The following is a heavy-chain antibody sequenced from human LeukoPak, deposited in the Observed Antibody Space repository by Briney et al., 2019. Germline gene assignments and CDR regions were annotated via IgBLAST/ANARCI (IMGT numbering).Heavy chain of an antibody. CDR3: AVWSSTGLRWNDPFDI. J-gene: IGHJ3*02. D-gene: IGHD3-10*01. CDR1: GGSISGHY. Sequence: SETLSLTCFVSGGSISGHYWSWIQQPAGKGLEWIGRFYTSGSPSYNPSLKSRVTMSVDTSRNQFSLKLTSVTAADTALYYCAVWSSTGLRWNDPFDIWGQGTMVTVSS. V-gene: IGHV4-4*07. CDR2: FYTSGSP.